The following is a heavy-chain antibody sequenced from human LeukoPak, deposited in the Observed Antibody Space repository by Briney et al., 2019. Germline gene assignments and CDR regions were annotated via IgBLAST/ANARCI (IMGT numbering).Heavy chain of an antibody. Sequence: GGSLRLSCAASGFTFSSYEMNWVRQAPGKGLEWVSYISSSGSTIYYADSVKGRFTISRDNAKNSLYLQMNSLRAEDTAVYYCARDVRIAAAGFFDYWGQGTLVTVSS. CDR2: ISSSGSTI. CDR3: ARDVRIAAAGFFDY. CDR1: GFTFSSYE. D-gene: IGHD6-13*01. V-gene: IGHV3-48*03. J-gene: IGHJ4*02.